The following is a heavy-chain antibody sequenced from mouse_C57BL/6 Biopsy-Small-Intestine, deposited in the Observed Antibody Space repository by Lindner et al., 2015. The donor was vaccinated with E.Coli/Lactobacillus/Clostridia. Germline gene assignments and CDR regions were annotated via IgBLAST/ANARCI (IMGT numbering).Heavy chain of an antibody. D-gene: IGHD4-1*01. CDR2: ICPGSDNT. CDR3: ARGDWDEGYFDY. J-gene: IGHJ2*01. CDR1: GYSFTSYC. V-gene: IGHV1-66*01. Sequence: VQLQESGTELVMPGASVKISCKASGYSFTSYCIHWARQRPGQGLEWIGWICPGSDNTKSNEVFKGKATLTADTSSSTAYKQLSSLTSEDSAVYYCARGDWDEGYFDYWGQGTTLIVSS.